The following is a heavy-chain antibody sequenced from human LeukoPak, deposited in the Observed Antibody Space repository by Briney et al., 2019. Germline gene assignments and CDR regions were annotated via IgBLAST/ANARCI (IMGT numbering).Heavy chain of an antibody. CDR2: ISWNSGSI. J-gene: IGHJ4*02. V-gene: IGHV3-9*01. CDR1: GFTFDDYA. D-gene: IGHD2-15*01. Sequence: GRSLRLSCAASGFTFDDYAMHWIRQAPGKGLEWVSGISWNSGSIGYADSVKGRFTISRDNAKNSLYLQMNSLRAEDTALYYCAKDSSGYFDYWGQGTLVTVSS. CDR3: AKDSSGYFDY.